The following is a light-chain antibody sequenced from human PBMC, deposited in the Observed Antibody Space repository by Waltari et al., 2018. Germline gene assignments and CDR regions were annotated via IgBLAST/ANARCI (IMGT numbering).Light chain of an antibody. V-gene: IGKV4-1*01. CDR2: WAS. CDR1: QSILYSSNNKNY. J-gene: IGKJ2*01. CDR3: QQYYSTPYT. Sequence: DIVMTQSPDSLAVSLGERATINCKSSQSILYSSNNKNYLSWYQQKPGHPPKLLIYWASTRESGVPDRFSGSGSGTDFTLTISSLQAEDVAVYYCQQYYSTPYTFGQETKLEIK.